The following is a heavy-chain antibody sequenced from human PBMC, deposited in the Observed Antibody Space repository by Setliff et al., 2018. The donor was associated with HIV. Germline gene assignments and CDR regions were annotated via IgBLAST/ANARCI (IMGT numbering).Heavy chain of an antibody. D-gene: IGHD3-22*01. CDR2: ISYSGST. Sequence: NPSETLSLTCTVSGGSISSGGYYWSWIRQHPGKGLEWIGYISYSGSTYYNPSLKSRVTISVDTSKNQFSLKLSSVTAADTAVYYCAREGYYDSSGYNSPRHFDYWGQGTLVTVSS. J-gene: IGHJ4*02. CDR1: GGSISSGGYY. V-gene: IGHV4-31*03. CDR3: AREGYYDSSGYNSPRHFDY.